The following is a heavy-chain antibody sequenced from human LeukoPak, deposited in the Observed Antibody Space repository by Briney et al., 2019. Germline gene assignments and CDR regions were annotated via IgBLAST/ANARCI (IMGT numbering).Heavy chain of an antibody. CDR3: AISGSGSYYPFDY. Sequence: GGSLRLSCAASGFTFTTYTMNWVRQAPGKGLEWVSSISGSSIYIYYADSVKGRFIISRDNAKNSLYLQMNSLRGEDTAVYYCAISGSGSYYPFDYWGQGTLVTVSS. D-gene: IGHD3-10*01. CDR2: ISGSSIYI. CDR1: GFTFTTYT. J-gene: IGHJ4*02. V-gene: IGHV3-21*01.